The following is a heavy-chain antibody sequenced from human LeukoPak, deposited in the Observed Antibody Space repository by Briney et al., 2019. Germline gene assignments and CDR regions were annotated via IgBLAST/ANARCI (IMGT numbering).Heavy chain of an antibody. J-gene: IGHJ3*02. CDR2: IWYDGRNK. Sequence: GGSLRLSCAASGFTFSSYGMHWVRQAPGKGLEWVAVIWYDGRNKFYADSLKGRFTISRDNSKNTLYLQMDSLRAEDTAVYYCARVNRGDAFDIWGQGTLVTVSS. V-gene: IGHV3-33*01. CDR1: GFTFSSYG. D-gene: IGHD3-16*02. CDR3: ARVNRGDAFDI.